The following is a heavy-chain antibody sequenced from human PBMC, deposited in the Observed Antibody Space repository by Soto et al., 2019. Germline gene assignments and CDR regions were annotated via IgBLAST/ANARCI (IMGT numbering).Heavy chain of an antibody. V-gene: IGHV1-3*01. CDR3: ARDPVTTVTPSVRRNWFDP. D-gene: IGHD4-4*01. Sequence: ASVKVSCKASGYTFTSYAMHWVRQAPGQRLEWMGWINAGNGNTKYSQKFQGRVTITRDTSASTAYMELSSLRSEDTAVYYCARDPVTTVTPSVRRNWFDPWGQGTLVTVSS. CDR1: GYTFTSYA. CDR2: INAGNGNT. J-gene: IGHJ5*02.